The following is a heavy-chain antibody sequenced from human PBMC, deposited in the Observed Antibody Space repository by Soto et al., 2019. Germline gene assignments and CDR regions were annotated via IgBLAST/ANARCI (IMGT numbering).Heavy chain of an antibody. CDR3: AGLELMVFEPVDY. Sequence: GESLKISCKGSGYSFTSYWITWVRQMPGKGLEWMGRIDPSDSHIKYSPSFQGHVTISVDKSITTAYLQWSSLKASDTAMYYCAGLELMVFEPVDYCGQGTLVTVYS. V-gene: IGHV5-10-1*01. D-gene: IGHD2-8*01. J-gene: IGHJ4*02. CDR2: IDPSDSHI. CDR1: GYSFTSYW.